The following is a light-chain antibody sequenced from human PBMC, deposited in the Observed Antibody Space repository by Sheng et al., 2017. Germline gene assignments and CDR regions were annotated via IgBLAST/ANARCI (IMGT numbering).Light chain of an antibody. V-gene: IGKV1-5*03. CDR3: LQYVVFSRT. Sequence: DIQTTQSPSTLSASVGDRVTITCRTSQNVDSYLAWYQQKPGKAPKLLIYKASNLESGVPSRFSGSGSGTEFTLTISSLQPDDFATYYCLQYVVFSRTFGQGTKVEI. CDR1: QNVDSY. CDR2: KAS. J-gene: IGKJ1*01.